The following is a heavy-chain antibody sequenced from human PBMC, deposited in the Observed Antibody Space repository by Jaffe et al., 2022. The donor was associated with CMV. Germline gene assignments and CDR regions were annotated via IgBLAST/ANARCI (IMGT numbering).Heavy chain of an antibody. D-gene: IGHD3-3*01. V-gene: IGHV3-7*01. CDR2: IKQDGSEK. CDR1: GFTFSSYW. Sequence: EVQLVESGGGLVQPGGSLRLSCAASGFTFSSYWMSWVRQAPGKGLEWVANIKQDGSEKYYVDSVKGRFTISRDNAKNSLYLQMNSLRAEDTAVYYCAKNFGVVISGMDVWGQGTTVTVSS. CDR3: AKNFGVVISGMDV. J-gene: IGHJ6*02.